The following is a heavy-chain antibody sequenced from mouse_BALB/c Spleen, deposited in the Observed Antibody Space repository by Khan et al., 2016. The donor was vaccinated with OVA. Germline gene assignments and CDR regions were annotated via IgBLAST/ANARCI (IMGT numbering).Heavy chain of an antibody. Sequence: EVELVESGGGLVQTGGSRKLSCAASGFTFSGFGMHWVRQAPEKGLEWVAYISSDSNTIYYADTVKGRFTISRDNPKNTLFLQMTSLRSEDTAMYYCARTGYYYFDYWRQGTTLTVSS. CDR2: ISSDSNTI. V-gene: IGHV5-17*02. CDR1: GFTFSGFG. CDR3: ARTGYYYFDY. D-gene: IGHD2-3*01. J-gene: IGHJ2*01.